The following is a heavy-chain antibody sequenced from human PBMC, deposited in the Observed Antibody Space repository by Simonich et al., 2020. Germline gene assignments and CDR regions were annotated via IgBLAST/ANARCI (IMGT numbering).Heavy chain of an antibody. CDR2: INSDGSST. D-gene: IGHD1-26*01. CDR3: ARVGGSYYSNFDY. V-gene: IGHV3-74*01. Sequence: GGSLRLSCAASGFTFSSYWMHWVRQAPGKGLVWFSRINSDGSSTSYADSVKGRFTISRDNAKNTLYLQMNSLRAEDTAVYYCARVGGSYYSNFDYWGQGTLVTVSS. CDR1: GFTFSSYW. J-gene: IGHJ4*02.